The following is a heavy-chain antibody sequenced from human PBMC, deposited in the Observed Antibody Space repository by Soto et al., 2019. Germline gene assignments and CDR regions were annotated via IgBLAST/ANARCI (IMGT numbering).Heavy chain of an antibody. CDR1: ADTFTSYY. J-gene: IGHJ4*02. CDR3: ATTFNPYDSRGYYLLN. CDR2: INPNGGST. V-gene: IGHV1-46*01. D-gene: IGHD3-22*01. Sequence: VQLVQSGAEVKKPGASVKLSCKAPADTFTSYYIHWVRQAPGHGLEWMGIINPNGGSTRFAQTFQGRITMTRDTSTSTVYMELRSLRSDDTAVYYCATTFNPYDSRGYYLLNWGQGTLVTVSS.